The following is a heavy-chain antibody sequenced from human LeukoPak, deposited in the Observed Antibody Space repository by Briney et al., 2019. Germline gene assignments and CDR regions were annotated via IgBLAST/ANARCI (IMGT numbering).Heavy chain of an antibody. CDR1: GASVSSGSYY. CDR2: IYYSGST. V-gene: IGHV4-61*01. J-gene: IGHJ6*02. Sequence: SETLSLTCTVSGASVSSGSYYWGWIRQPPGKGLEWIGYIYYSGSTNYNPSLKSRVTISVDTSKNQFSLKLSSVTAADTAMYYCARDKLVGYYYGMDVWGQGTTVTVSS. CDR3: ARDKLVGYYYGMDV. D-gene: IGHD2-2*01.